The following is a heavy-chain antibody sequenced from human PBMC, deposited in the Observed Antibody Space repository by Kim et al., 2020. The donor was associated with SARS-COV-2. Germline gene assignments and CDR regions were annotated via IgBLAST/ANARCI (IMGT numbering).Heavy chain of an antibody. V-gene: IGHV1-46*01. CDR3: AREGITMIVLDY. Sequence: TYAQKIQGRVTMTRDTSTSTVYIELGRLRSEDTAVYYCAREGITMIVLDYWGQGTLVTVSS. J-gene: IGHJ4*02. D-gene: IGHD3-22*01.